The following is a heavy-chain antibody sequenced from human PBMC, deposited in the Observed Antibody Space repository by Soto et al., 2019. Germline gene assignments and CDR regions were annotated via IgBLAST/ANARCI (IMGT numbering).Heavy chain of an antibody. Sequence: PGESLKISCKGSGYSFTSYWISWVRQMPGKGLEWMGRIDPSDSYTNYSPSFQGHVTISADKSISTAYLQWSSLKASDTAMYYCARHKFGVVPAATTTLNWCDPWGQGTLVTVSS. D-gene: IGHD2-2*01. CDR1: GYSFTSYW. CDR3: ARHKFGVVPAATTTLNWCDP. CDR2: IDPSDSYT. J-gene: IGHJ5*02. V-gene: IGHV5-10-1*01.